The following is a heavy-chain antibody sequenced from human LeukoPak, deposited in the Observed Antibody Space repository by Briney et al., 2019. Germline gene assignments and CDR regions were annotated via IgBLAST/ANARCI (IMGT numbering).Heavy chain of an antibody. D-gene: IGHD3-22*01. J-gene: IGHJ4*02. CDR3: ARDQHYYYDSSGYQL. CDR2: IYYSGST. Sequence: SGTLSLTCTVSGGSISSYYWSWIRQPPGKGLEWIGYIYYSGSTNYNPSLKSRVTISVDTSKNQFSLKLSSVTAADTAVYYCARDQHYYYDSSGYQLWGQGTLVTVSS. CDR1: GGSISSYY. V-gene: IGHV4-59*12.